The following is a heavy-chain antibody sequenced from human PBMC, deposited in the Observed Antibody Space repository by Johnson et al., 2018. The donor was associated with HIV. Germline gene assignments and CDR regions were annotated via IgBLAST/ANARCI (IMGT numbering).Heavy chain of an antibody. D-gene: IGHD5-12*01. J-gene: IGHJ3*02. Sequence: VQLVESGGGVVRPGGSLRLSCAASGFTFDDYGMSWVRQAPGKGLEWVANIKQDGSEKHYMDSVKGRFTVSRDNAKNSLDLQMSSLGPEDTAVYYCSRHSPRGYIGYDAFDIWGQGTVVTVSS. V-gene: IGHV3-7*05. CDR3: SRHSPRGYIGYDAFDI. CDR2: IKQDGSEK. CDR1: GFTFDDYG.